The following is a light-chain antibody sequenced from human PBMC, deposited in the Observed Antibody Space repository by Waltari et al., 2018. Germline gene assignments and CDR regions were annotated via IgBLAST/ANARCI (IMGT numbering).Light chain of an antibody. J-gene: IGLJ1*01. CDR2: ENY. CDR1: SSNIGNNF. CDR3: GTWDSSLSAHV. V-gene: IGLV1-51*01. Sequence: QSVLTQPPSVSAAPGQKVTISCSGSSSNIGNNFVSCYQQIPGTAPNLLIFENYKRPSGIPDRFSGSKSGTSATLGITGLQTGDEADYYCGTWDSSLSAHVFGTGTKVTVL.